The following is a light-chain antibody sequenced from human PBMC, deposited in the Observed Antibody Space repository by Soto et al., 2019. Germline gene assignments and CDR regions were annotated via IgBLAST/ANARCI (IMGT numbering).Light chain of an antibody. J-gene: IGLJ3*02. CDR1: SSDVGGYDY. Sequence: QSALTQPASVSGSPGQSITISCTGTSSDVGGYDYVSWYQHHPGKVPKVIIYDVTKRPSGVPDRFSGAKSANTASLTISGRQAEEEAEYYCCSYAGSFTLRMFGGGTTVTVL. V-gene: IGLV2-11*01. CDR3: CSYAGSFTLRM. CDR2: DVT.